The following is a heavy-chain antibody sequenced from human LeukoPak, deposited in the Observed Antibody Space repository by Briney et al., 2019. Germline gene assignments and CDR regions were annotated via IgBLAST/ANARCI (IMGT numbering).Heavy chain of an antibody. D-gene: IGHD4-17*01. CDR2: IYYSGST. J-gene: IGHJ4*02. CDR1: GGSISSSSYY. V-gene: IGHV4-39*01. CDR3: ARPSDYGDPYYFDY. Sequence: PSETLSLTCTVSGGSISSSSYYWGWIRQPPGKGLEWIGSIYYSGSTYYNPSLKSRVTISVGTSKNQFSLKLSSVTAADTAVYYCARPSDYGDPYYFDYWGQGTLVTVSS.